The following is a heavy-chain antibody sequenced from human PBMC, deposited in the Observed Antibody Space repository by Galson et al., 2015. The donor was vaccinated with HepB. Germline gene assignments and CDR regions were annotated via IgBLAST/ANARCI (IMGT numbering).Heavy chain of an antibody. Sequence: SLRLSCAASAFPFSSHYMSGVRQAPGKGLEWVGFNRNKTNGGTTEWTTSVKGRFTISRDDSKSIAYLQMKSLKTEDTAVYYCSSLHQGPIGLPPGTLLQEHLWG. CDR1: AFPFSSHY. CDR2: NRNKTNGGTT. V-gene: IGHV3-22*01. J-gene: IGHJ6*01. CDR3: SSLHQGPIGLPPGTLLQEHL.